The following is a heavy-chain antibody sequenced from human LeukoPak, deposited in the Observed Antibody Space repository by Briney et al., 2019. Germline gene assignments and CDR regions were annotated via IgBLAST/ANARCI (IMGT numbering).Heavy chain of an antibody. Sequence: SETLSLTCTVSGGSISSSSYYWGWIRQPPGKGLEWIGSIYYSGSTYYNPSLKSRVTISVDTSKNQFSLKLSSVTATDTAVYYCARITMPFNDAFDIWGQGTMVTVSS. CDR1: GGSISSSSYY. V-gene: IGHV4-39*01. J-gene: IGHJ3*02. D-gene: IGHD3-10*01. CDR3: ARITMPFNDAFDI. CDR2: IYYSGST.